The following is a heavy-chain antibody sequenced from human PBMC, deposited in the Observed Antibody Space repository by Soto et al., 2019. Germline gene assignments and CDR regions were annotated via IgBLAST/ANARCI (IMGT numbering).Heavy chain of an antibody. CDR1: GYTFTSYY. J-gene: IGHJ4*02. CDR2: INPSGGST. CDR3: ATIPTYYGDYVDC. Sequence: VSCKASGYTFTSYYMHWVRQAPGQGLEWMGIINPSGGSTSYAQKFQGRVTMTRDTSTSTVYMELSSLRSEDTAVYYCATIPTYYGDYVDCWGQGTLVTVSS. V-gene: IGHV1-46*01. D-gene: IGHD4-17*01.